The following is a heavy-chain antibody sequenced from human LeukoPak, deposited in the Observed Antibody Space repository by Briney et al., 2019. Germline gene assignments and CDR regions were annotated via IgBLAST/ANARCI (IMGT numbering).Heavy chain of an antibody. CDR1: GFTFRTYG. D-gene: IGHD2-2*01. Sequence: HTGGSLRLSCTASGFTFRTYGMHWVRQAPGKGLEYVSAISSNGGSTYYANSVKGRFTISRDNSKNTLYLQMGSLRAEDMAVYYCARGPYCSSTSCFLAEHFQHWGQGTLVTVSS. J-gene: IGHJ1*01. CDR3: ARGPYCSSTSCFLAEHFQH. V-gene: IGHV3-64*01. CDR2: ISSNGGST.